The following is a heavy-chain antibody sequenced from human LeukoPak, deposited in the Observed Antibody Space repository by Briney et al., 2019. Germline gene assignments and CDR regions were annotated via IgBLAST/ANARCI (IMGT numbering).Heavy chain of an antibody. D-gene: IGHD6-13*01. J-gene: IGHJ3*02. CDR2: ISYDGSNK. CDR3: AVSAAGIGHAFDI. V-gene: IGHV3-30*03. CDR1: GFIFSSYG. Sequence: GGSLRLSCAASGFIFSSYGMHWVRQAPGKGLEWEAVISYDGSNKYYADSVKGRFTISRDNSKNTLYLQMNSLRAEDTAVYYCAVSAAGIGHAFDIWGQGTMVTVSS.